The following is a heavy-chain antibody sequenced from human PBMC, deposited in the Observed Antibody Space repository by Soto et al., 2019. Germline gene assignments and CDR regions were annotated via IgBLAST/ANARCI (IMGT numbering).Heavy chain of an antibody. CDR2: ISTYNSNT. CDR3: ARERITMVRGVMTLQRGYFDY. CDR1: GYTFTTYG. D-gene: IGHD3-10*01. J-gene: IGHJ4*02. V-gene: IGHV1-18*01. Sequence: ASVKVSCKASGYTFTTYGITWVRQAPGQGLEWMGWISTYNSNTNYAQRVQDRVTMTTDTSTSTAYMELRSLRYDDTAVYYCARERITMVRGVMTLQRGYFDYWGQGTLVTVSS.